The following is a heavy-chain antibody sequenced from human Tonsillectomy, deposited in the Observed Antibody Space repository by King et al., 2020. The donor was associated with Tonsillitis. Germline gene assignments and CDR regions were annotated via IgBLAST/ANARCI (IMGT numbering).Heavy chain of an antibody. V-gene: IGHV4-39*07. Sequence: LQLQESGPGLVKPSETLSLTCTVSGGSISSDNYYWGWIRQPPGKGLEWIGTISNSGTTYYNPSLKSRVTISVDTSKNQFSLKLNSVTAADTAGFYCATGAYYSGRRVDYWGQGTLVTVSS. J-gene: IGHJ4*02. CDR3: ATGAYYSGRRVDY. CDR2: ISNSGTT. D-gene: IGHD3-10*01. CDR1: GGSISSDNYY.